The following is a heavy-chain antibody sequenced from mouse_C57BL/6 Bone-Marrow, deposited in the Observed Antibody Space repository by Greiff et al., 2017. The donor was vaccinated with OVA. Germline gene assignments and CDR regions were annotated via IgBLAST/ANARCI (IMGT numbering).Heavy chain of an antibody. CDR1: GYTFTDYY. CDR3: ARMTTVVVDY. D-gene: IGHD1-1*01. Sequence: VQLQQSGPELVKPGASVKISCKASGYTFTDYYMNWVKQSHGKSLEWIGDINPNNGGTSYNQKFKGKATLTVDKSSSTAYMELRSLTSEDSAVYYCARMTTVVVDYWGKGTTLTVSS. V-gene: IGHV1-26*01. CDR2: INPNNGGT. J-gene: IGHJ2*01.